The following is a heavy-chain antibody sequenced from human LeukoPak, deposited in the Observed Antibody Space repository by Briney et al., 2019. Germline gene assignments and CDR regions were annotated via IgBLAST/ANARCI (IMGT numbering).Heavy chain of an antibody. D-gene: IGHD2-2*01. CDR2: ISYDGSNK. CDR1: GFTFSSYT. Sequence: GRSLRLSCAASGFTFSSYTMHWVRQAPGKGLEWVAVISYDGSNKYYADSVKGRFTISRDNSKNTLYLQMNSLRAEDTAVYYCARTVVPAAILRSDWFDPWGQGTLVTVSS. CDR3: ARTVVPAAILRSDWFDP. V-gene: IGHV3-30*04. J-gene: IGHJ5*02.